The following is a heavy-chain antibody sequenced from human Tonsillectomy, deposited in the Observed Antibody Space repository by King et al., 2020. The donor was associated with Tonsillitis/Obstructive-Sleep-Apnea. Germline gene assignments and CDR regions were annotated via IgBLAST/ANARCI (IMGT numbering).Heavy chain of an antibody. CDR1: GFTFSTFW. CDR2: IKEDGSEK. Sequence: VQLVESGGGLVQPGGSLRLSCAASGFTFSTFWMSWVRQAPGKGREWVANIKEDGSEKYYVDSVKGRFTISRDNAKNSLYLQMNSLRAEDTAVYYCARVLDYYDSSSYRAFDIWGQGTMVTVSS. J-gene: IGHJ3*02. D-gene: IGHD3-22*01. V-gene: IGHV3-7*03. CDR3: ARVLDYYDSSSYRAFDI.